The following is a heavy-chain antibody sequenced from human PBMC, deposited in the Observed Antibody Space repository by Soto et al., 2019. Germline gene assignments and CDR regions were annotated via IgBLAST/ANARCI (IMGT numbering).Heavy chain of an antibody. Sequence: PSETLSLTCAVYGGSFSGYYWSWIRQPPGKGLEWIGEINHSGSTNYNPSLKSRVTISVDTSKNQFSLKLSSVTAADTAVYYCAKGFQLYVRKAYYYGMDVWGQGTTVTVSS. D-gene: IGHD3-10*02. CDR1: GGSFSGYY. CDR3: AKGFQLYVRKAYYYGMDV. V-gene: IGHV4-34*01. J-gene: IGHJ6*02. CDR2: INHSGST.